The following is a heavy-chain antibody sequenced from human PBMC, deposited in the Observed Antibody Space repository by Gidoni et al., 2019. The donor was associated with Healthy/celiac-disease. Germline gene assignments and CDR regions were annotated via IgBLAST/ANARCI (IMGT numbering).Heavy chain of an antibody. CDR2: IYFSGST. V-gene: IGHV4-39*01. Sequence: QLQLQESGPGLVKPSENLSLTCTVSGGSISSSSYYWGWIRQPPGKGLEWIGSIYFSGSTYYNPSLTSRVTISVATSKNQFSLKLSSVTAADTAVYYCARQGHRHPFDPWGQGTLVTVSS. J-gene: IGHJ5*02. CDR1: GGSISSSSYY. CDR3: ARQGHRHPFDP.